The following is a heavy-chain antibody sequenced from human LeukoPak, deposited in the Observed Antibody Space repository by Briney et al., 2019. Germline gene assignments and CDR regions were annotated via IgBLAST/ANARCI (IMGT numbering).Heavy chain of an antibody. CDR3: ARGLGWITPGAPYFDL. D-gene: IGHD5-12*01. Sequence: GGSLRLSCAASGFTFNTQSMNWVRQAPGKGLEWLSAISSSGGHIYYAGSVQGRFTISRDDAKESVYLQLNSLRAEDTAVYCCARGLGWITPGAPYFDLWGHGTLVTVSS. CDR1: GFTFNTQS. J-gene: IGHJ4*01. CDR2: ISSSGGHI. V-gene: IGHV3-21*01.